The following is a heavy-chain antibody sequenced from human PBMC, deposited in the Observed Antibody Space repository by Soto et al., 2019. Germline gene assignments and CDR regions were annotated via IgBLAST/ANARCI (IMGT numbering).Heavy chain of an antibody. V-gene: IGHV3-23*01. CDR3: AKSGDYGYYYYGMDV. CDR1: GFTFSSYA. Sequence: EVQLLESGGGLVQPGGSLRLSCAASGFTFSSYAMRWVRQAPGKGLEWVSAISGSGGSTYYADSVKGRFTISRDNSKNTLYLQMNSLRAEDTAVYYCAKSGDYGYYYYGMDVWGQGTTVTVSS. J-gene: IGHJ6*02. CDR2: ISGSGGST. D-gene: IGHD4-17*01.